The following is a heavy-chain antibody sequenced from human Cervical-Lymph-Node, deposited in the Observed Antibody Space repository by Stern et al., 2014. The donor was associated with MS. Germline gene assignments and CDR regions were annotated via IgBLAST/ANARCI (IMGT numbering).Heavy chain of an antibody. V-gene: IGHV3-21*01. CDR2: ISSSSSNI. CDR1: GFNFGTYS. Sequence: EVQLEESGGGLVKPGGSLTLSCAVSGFNFGTYSMNWVRQAPGQGLEWVSFISSSSSNIKYADAVKGRFTISRDNAKNSLFLQMSRLRVEDTAVYYCASTSGWFDSWGQGIQVTVSS. J-gene: IGHJ5*01. CDR3: ASTSGWFDS.